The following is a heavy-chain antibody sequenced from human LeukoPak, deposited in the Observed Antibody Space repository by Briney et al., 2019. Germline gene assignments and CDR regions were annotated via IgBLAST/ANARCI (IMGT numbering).Heavy chain of an antibody. CDR3: ARGGLRYCSSTSCYNWFDP. D-gene: IGHD2-2*01. CDR1: GGTFSSYA. J-gene: IGHJ5*02. V-gene: IGHV1-18*01. Sequence: ASVKVSCKASGGTFSSYAISWVRQAPGQGLEWMGWISAYNGNTNYAQKLQGRVTMTTDTSTSTAYMELRSLRSDDTAVYYCARGGLRYCSSTSCYNWFDPWGQGTLVTVSS. CDR2: ISAYNGNT.